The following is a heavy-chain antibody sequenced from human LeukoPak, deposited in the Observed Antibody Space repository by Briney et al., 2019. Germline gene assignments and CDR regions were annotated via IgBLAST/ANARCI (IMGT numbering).Heavy chain of an antibody. CDR3: AHRRRLHNFDY. CDR1: GFSLSTSGVG. D-gene: IGHD2-15*01. Sequence: SGPTLVKPTQTLTLTCTFSGFSLSTSGVGVGWIRQPPGKALEWLALIYWNDDKRYSPSLKSRLTITKDTSKNQVVLTMTDMDPVDTATYYCAHRRRLHNFDYWGQGTLVTVSS. J-gene: IGHJ4*02. V-gene: IGHV2-5*01. CDR2: IYWNDDK.